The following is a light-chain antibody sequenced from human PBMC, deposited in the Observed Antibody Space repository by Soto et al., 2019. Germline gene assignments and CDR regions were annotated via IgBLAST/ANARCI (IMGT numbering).Light chain of an antibody. Sequence: IVLTQSPGTLSLSPGERATLSCRASQSVGSSYLAWYQQKPGQPPRLLIYGTSSRATGIPARFSGSGSGTDFTLTISSLEPEDFAVYYCQQYGSSPLTFGGGTKVDIK. J-gene: IGKJ4*01. V-gene: IGKV3-20*01. CDR1: QSVGSSY. CDR2: GTS. CDR3: QQYGSSPLT.